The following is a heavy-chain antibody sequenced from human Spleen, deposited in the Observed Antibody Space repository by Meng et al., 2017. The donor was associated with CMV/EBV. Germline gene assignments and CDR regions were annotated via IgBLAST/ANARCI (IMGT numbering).Heavy chain of an antibody. Sequence: ASGFACSGYGIHWVHQAPGKGVEWVAFIRYDGSNKYSADSVKGRFTISRDNSKNTLYLQMNSLRAEDTAVYYCAKDQRWLQNWFDPWGQGTLVTVSS. CDR2: IRYDGSNK. D-gene: IGHD5-24*01. CDR3: AKDQRWLQNWFDP. V-gene: IGHV3-30*02. J-gene: IGHJ5*02. CDR1: GFACSGYG.